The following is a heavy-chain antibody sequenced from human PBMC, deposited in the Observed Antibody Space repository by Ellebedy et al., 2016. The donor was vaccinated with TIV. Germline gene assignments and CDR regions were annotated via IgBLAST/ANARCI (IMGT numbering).Heavy chain of an antibody. CDR1: GGSISSYY. V-gene: IGHV4-59*08. J-gene: IGHJ6*02. CDR2: IYYSGST. Sequence: MPSETLSLTCTVSGGSISSYYWSWIRQSPGKGLEWIGLIYYSGSTNYNPSLKSRVTISVDTSKNQFSLKLSPVTAADTAVYYCARHVQMEWLLSPVYGMDVWGQGTTVTVSS. D-gene: IGHD3-3*01. CDR3: ARHVQMEWLLSPVYGMDV.